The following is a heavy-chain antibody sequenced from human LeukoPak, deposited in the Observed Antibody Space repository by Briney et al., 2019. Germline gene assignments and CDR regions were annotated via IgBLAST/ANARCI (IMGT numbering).Heavy chain of an antibody. Sequence: PGGSLRLSCAASGFTFSSYAMSWVRQTPGKGLEWVSTISDSGDSTSYADSVKGRFTISRDNSKNTLYLQMNSLRAEDTALYYCAKHLTGTKAFDYWGQGTLVTVSS. CDR3: AKHLTGTKAFDY. V-gene: IGHV3-23*01. CDR2: ISDSGDST. J-gene: IGHJ4*02. CDR1: GFTFSSYA. D-gene: IGHD1/OR15-1a*01.